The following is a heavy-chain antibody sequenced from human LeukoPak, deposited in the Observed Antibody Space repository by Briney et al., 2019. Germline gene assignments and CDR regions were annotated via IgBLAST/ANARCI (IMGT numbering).Heavy chain of an antibody. V-gene: IGHV1-18*01. CDR2: ISAYNGNT. CDR3: ARHTMVRGVIIIPFDN. Sequence: ASVKVSCKASGYTFTSYGISWVRQAPGQGLEWMGWISAYNGNTNYAQKLQGRVTMTTDTSTSTAYMERRSLRSDDTAVYYCARHTMVRGVIIIPFDNWGQGTLVTVSS. CDR1: GYTFTSYG. J-gene: IGHJ4*02. D-gene: IGHD3-10*01.